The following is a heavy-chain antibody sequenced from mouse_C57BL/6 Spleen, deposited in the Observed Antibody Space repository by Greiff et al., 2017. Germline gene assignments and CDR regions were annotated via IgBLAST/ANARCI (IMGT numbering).Heavy chain of an antibody. Sequence: EVQLQQSGPELVKPGASVKISCKASGYSFTGYYMHWVKQSSEKSLEWIGEINPSTGGTSYNQKFKGKATLTVDKSSSTAYMQLKSLTSEDSAVYYCARYGNYEGGNDMDYWGQGTSVTVSS. CDR3: ARYGNYEGGNDMDY. V-gene: IGHV1-43*01. CDR1: GYSFTGYY. J-gene: IGHJ4*01. CDR2: INPSTGGT. D-gene: IGHD2-1*01.